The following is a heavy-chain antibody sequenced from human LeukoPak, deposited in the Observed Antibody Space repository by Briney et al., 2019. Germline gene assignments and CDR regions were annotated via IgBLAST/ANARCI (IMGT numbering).Heavy chain of an antibody. V-gene: IGHV4-59*02. D-gene: IGHD1-7*01. CDR2: GHHSERS. CDR3: ARESEGTHHGSTAAFHY. CDR1: GDSVSSTY. J-gene: IGHJ4*02. Sequence: SETLSLTCSVSGDSVSSTYWGWVRQPPGKGLEWIAYGHHSERSNYNPSLKSRVTISVDTSKNQFSLKLSSVTAADTAVYYCARESEGTHHGSTAAFHYWGQGTLVTVSS.